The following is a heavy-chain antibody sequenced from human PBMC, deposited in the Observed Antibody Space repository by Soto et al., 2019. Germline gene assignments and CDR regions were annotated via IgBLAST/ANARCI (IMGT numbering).Heavy chain of an antibody. J-gene: IGHJ6*02. Sequence: SETLSLTCTVSGGSISSCYWSWIRQPAGKGMEWIGRIYTSGSTNYNPSLKSRLTMSVYTSKNQFSLKLSSVTAADTAVYYCARELVVLVAATTLAYGMDVWGQGTTVTVSS. CDR1: GGSISSCY. D-gene: IGHD2-15*01. CDR3: ARELVVLVAATTLAYGMDV. V-gene: IGHV4-4*07. CDR2: IYTSGST.